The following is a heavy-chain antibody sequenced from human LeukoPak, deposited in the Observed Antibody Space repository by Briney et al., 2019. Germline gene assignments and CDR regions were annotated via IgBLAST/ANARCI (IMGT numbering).Heavy chain of an antibody. V-gene: IGHV3-7*01. D-gene: IGHD6-19*01. CDR3: TRDLWLAANVY. J-gene: IGHJ4*02. CDR2: IKQDGSEK. CDR1: GFTFSTYW. Sequence: PGGPLRLSCAASGFTFSTYWMSWVRQAPGKGLEWVANIKQDGSEKYYVDSVRGRFTISRDNAKNSLYLQMDGLTAEDTAVYYCTRDLWLAANVYWGQGTLVTVSS.